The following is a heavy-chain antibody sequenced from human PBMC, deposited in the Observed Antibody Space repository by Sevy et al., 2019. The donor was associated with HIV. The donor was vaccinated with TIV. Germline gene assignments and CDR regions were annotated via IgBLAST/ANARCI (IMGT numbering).Heavy chain of an antibody. CDR2: IQYDGNDK. Sequence: GGSLRLSCAASRFIFNDYGMHWVRQAPGKGLEWVAFIQYDGNDKYYAASMRGRFTISRDNSKNMLFLQMNSLRSEDTAMYYCAKNTAAAGAGGFDYWGQGTLVTVSS. J-gene: IGHJ4*02. D-gene: IGHD6-13*01. CDR1: RFIFNDYG. V-gene: IGHV3-30*02. CDR3: AKNTAAAGAGGFDY.